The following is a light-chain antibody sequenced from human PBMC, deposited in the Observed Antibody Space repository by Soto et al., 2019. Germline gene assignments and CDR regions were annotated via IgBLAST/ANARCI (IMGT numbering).Light chain of an antibody. CDR2: GSD. Sequence: QSVLTQPPSASGTPGQRVTISCSGSSSNIGSNNVNWYQQLPGTAPKLLIHGSDQRPSGIPDRFSGSKSGTSASLAITGLQAEDEADYHCAAWDDSLNAFVFGGGTKLTVL. CDR3: AAWDDSLNAFV. J-gene: IGLJ3*02. V-gene: IGLV1-44*01. CDR1: SSNIGSNN.